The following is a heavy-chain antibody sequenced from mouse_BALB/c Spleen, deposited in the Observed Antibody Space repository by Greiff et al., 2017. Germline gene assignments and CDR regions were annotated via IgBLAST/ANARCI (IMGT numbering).Heavy chain of an antibody. CDR1: GFNIKDTY. V-gene: IGHV14-3*02. CDR3: ARLGQDWYFDV. D-gene: IGHD3-3*01. CDR2: IDPANGNT. J-gene: IGHJ1*01. Sequence: EVQVVESGAELVKPGASVKLSCTASGFNIKDTYMHWVKQRPEQGLEWIGRIDPANGNTKYDPKFQGKATITADTSSNTAYLQLSSLTSEDTAVYYCARLGQDWYFDVWGAGTTVTVSS.